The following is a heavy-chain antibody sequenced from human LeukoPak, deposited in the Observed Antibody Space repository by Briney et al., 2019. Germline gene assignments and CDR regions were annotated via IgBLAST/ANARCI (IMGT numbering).Heavy chain of an antibody. D-gene: IGHD2-15*01. CDR3: ARDHRMTRGSYFDY. CDR2: IIPIFGTA. J-gene: IGHJ4*02. CDR1: GGTFSSYA. Sequence: PWSSVRVSCKASGGTFSSYAISWVRQAPGQGLEWMGGIIPIFGTANYAQKFQGRVTITADKSTSTAYMELSSLRSEDTAVYYCARDHRMTRGSYFDYWGQGTLVTVSS. V-gene: IGHV1-69*06.